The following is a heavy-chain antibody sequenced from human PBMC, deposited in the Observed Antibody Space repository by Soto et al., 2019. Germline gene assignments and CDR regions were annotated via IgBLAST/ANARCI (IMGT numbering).Heavy chain of an antibody. V-gene: IGHV4-34*01. CDR2: INHSGST. CDR1: GGSFSGYY. CDR3: ARGEVAQLEPIYNHYYYYGMDV. D-gene: IGHD1-1*01. Sequence: PSETLSLTCAVYGGSFSGYYWSWIRQPPGKGLEWIGEINHSGSTNYNPSLKSRVTISVDTSKNQFSLKLSSVTAADTAVYYCARGEVAQLEPIYNHYYYYGMDVWGQGTTVTVSS. J-gene: IGHJ6*02.